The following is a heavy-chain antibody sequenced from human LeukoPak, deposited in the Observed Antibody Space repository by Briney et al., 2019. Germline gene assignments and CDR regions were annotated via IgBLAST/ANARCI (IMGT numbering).Heavy chain of an antibody. J-gene: IGHJ6*02. CDR3: ARLQPDWSGAPYYYYGMDV. D-gene: IGHD3-9*01. Sequence: SETLSLTCTVSGGSISSYYWSWIRQPPGKGLEWIGYIYYSGSTNYNPSLKSRVTISVDTSKNQFSLKLSSVTAADTAVYYCARLQPDWSGAPYYYYGMDVWGQGTTVTVSS. CDR2: IYYSGST. V-gene: IGHV4-59*08. CDR1: GGSISSYY.